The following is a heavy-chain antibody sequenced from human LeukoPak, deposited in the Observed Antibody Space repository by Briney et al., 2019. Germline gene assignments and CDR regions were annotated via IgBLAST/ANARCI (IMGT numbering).Heavy chain of an antibody. CDR2: IYYSGST. CDR3: ASGKGSGSYSLDY. J-gene: IGHJ4*02. CDR1: GGSVSGYY. D-gene: IGHD3-10*01. V-gene: IGHV4-59*08. Sequence: SETLSLTCTVSGGSVSGYYWNWIRQPPGKGLEWIGYIYYSGSTNYNPSLKSRVTISVDTSKNQFSLKLTSVTAADTAVYYCASGKGSGSYSLDYWGQGTLVTVSS.